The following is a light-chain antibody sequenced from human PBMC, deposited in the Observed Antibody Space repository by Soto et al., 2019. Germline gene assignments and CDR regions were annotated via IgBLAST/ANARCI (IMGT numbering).Light chain of an antibody. CDR3: QKYNSAPWT. CDR1: QGISNY. Sequence: DIRMTQSPSSLSASVGDRVTITCRASQGISNYLAWYQQKPGTVPKLLISAASTLQTGVPSRFSGGGSGTDFTLTISSLQPEDVATYYCQKYNSAPWTFGQGTKVDNK. V-gene: IGKV1-27*01. J-gene: IGKJ1*01. CDR2: AAS.